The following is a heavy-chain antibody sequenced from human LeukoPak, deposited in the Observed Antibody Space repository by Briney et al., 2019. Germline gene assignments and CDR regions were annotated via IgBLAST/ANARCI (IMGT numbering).Heavy chain of an antibody. V-gene: IGHV3-21*01. CDR1: GFTFSSYS. D-gene: IGHD1-26*01. CDR3: ARAYSETYGLGYYYMDV. Sequence: PGGSLRLSCAASGFTFSSYSMNWVRQAPGQGLEWVSSISSSSSYIYYADSVKGRFTISRDNAKNSLYLQMNSLRAENTAVYYCARAYSETYGLGYYYMDVWGKGTTVTIPS. CDR2: ISSSSSYI. J-gene: IGHJ6*03.